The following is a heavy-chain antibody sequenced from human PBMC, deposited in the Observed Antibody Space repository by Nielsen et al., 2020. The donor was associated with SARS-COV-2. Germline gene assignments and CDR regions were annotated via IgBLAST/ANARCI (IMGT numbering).Heavy chain of an antibody. J-gene: IGHJ3*02. D-gene: IGHD6-13*01. CDR2: IRTKPNNYAT. V-gene: IGHV3-73*01. Sequence: GESLKISCAASGFTFSDSSMHWVRQASGKRLEWVGRIRTKPNNYATVYTASVKGRFTISRDDSKNTAFLQMNSLKIEDTAVYFCTRVNPISGSWFDAFDIWGQGTMVTVSS. CDR3: TRVNPISGSWFDAFDI. CDR1: GFTFSDSS.